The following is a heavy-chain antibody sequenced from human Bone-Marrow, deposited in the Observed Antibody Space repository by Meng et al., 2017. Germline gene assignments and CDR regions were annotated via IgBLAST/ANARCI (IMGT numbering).Heavy chain of an antibody. CDR2: VHYSGST. J-gene: IGHJ5*02. CDR1: GGSIISSTYY. Sequence: SETLSLTCTVSGGSIISSTYYWGWIRQPPGKGLEWIGSVHYSGSTYYNPSLQSRVTISVDTSKNQFSLKLSSVIAADTAVYYCARDALGYCSGGSCYFPNWFDPWGQGTLVTVSS. CDR3: ARDALGYCSGGSCYFPNWFDP. V-gene: IGHV4-39*07. D-gene: IGHD2-15*01.